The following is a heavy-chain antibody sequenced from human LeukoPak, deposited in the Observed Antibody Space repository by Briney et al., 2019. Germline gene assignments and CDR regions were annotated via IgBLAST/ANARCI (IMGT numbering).Heavy chain of an antibody. CDR3: ATTNCSGGSCYSV. J-gene: IGHJ4*02. CDR1: GGPISSYY. Sequence: SETLSLTCTVSGGPISSYYWSWIRQPPGKGLEWIGYIYYSGSTNYNPSLKSRVTISVDTSKNQFSLKLSSVTAADTAVYYCATTNCSGGSCYSVWGQGTLVTVSS. CDR2: IYYSGST. D-gene: IGHD2-15*01. V-gene: IGHV4-59*01.